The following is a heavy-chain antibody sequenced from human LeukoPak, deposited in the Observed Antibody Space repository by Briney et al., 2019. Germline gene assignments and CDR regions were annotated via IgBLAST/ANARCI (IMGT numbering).Heavy chain of an antibody. CDR2: ISNTGSTM. CDR1: GFSFSDYY. J-gene: IGHJ4*02. Sequence: PGGSLRLSCEASGFSFSDYYMFWIRQAPGKGLEWISYISNTGSTMYYADSVKGRFTVSRDNAENSLYLQMNSLRAEDTAMYYCARQGSEIDYWGQGTLVTVSS. CDR3: ARQGSEIDY. V-gene: IGHV3-11*01.